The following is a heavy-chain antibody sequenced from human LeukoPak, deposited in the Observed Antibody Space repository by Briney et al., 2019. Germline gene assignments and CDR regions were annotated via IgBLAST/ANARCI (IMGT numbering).Heavy chain of an antibody. D-gene: IGHD6-13*01. CDR3: ARGLLAAAGTNDAFDI. CDR2: INPSGGST. Sequence: ASVKVSCEASGFTFTSYYMHWVRQAPGQGLEWMGIINPSGGSTSYAQKFQGRVTMTRDTSTSTVYMELSSLRSEDTAVYYCARGLLAAAGTNDAFDIWGQGTMVTVSS. CDR1: GFTFTSYY. V-gene: IGHV1-46*01. J-gene: IGHJ3*02.